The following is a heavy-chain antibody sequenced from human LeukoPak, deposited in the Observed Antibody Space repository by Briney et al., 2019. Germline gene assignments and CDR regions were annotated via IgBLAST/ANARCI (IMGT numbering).Heavy chain of an antibody. Sequence: GGSLRLSCAASGFTFSSYAMSWVRQAPGKGLEWVSAISGGSGSRYYADSVKGRFTISRDNTKNTLYLQMNSLRAEDTAVYYCAKSMEWLLFLSHFDYWGQGTLVTVSS. D-gene: IGHD3-3*01. J-gene: IGHJ4*02. CDR3: AKSMEWLLFLSHFDY. CDR1: GFTFSSYA. CDR2: ISGGSGSR. V-gene: IGHV3-23*01.